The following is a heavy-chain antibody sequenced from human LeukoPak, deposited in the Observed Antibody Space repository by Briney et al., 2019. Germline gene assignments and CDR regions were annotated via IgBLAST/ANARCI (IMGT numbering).Heavy chain of an antibody. CDR1: GFTFSSYW. CDR3: ARDLSLRTTVTFFDY. V-gene: IGHV3-7*01. Sequence: GGSLRLSCAASGFTFSSYWMSWVRQAPGKGLEWVANIKQDGSEKYYVDSVKGRFTISRDNAKNSLYLQMNSLRAEDTAVYYCARDLSLRTTVTFFDYWGQGTLVTVSS. J-gene: IGHJ4*02. D-gene: IGHD4-11*01. CDR2: IKQDGSEK.